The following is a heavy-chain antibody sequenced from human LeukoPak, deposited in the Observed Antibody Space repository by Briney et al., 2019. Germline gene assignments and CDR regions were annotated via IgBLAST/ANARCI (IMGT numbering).Heavy chain of an antibody. J-gene: IGHJ4*02. V-gene: IGHV3-23*01. CDR2: ISGTGGTT. D-gene: IGHD6-19*01. CDR3: VKDPVGWYQGYFDY. Sequence: PGGSLRLSCAASGFTFSSYAMSWVRQAPGKGLEWVSAISGTGGTTYYADSVKGRFTISRDNSKNTLFLQINTLRAEDTAVYYCVKDPVGWYQGYFDYWGQGTLVTVSS. CDR1: GFTFSSYA.